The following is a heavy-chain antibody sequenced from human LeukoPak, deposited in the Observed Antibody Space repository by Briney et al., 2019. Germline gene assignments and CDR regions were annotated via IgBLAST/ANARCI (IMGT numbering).Heavy chain of an antibody. J-gene: IGHJ5*02. D-gene: IGHD6-6*01. CDR1: GFTFSSYA. Sequence: GGSLRLSCAASGFTFSSYAMSWVRQAPGMGLEWVSGISGGGASTYYADSVKGRFTISRDNSKNTLYLQMSSLRAEDTAVYYCAKDYSSSLTNWFDPWGQGTLVTVSS. CDR2: ISGGGAST. V-gene: IGHV3-23*01. CDR3: AKDYSSSLTNWFDP.